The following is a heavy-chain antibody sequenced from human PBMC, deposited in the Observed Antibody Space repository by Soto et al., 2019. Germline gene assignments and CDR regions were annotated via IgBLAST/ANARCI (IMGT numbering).Heavy chain of an antibody. CDR2: ISYDGSNK. CDR1: GFTFSSYG. J-gene: IGHJ4*02. V-gene: IGHV3-30*18. CDR3: AKDGGEVRPSDY. D-gene: IGHD3-16*01. Sequence: PGGFLRLSCAASGFTFSSYGMHWVRQAPGKGLEWVAVISYDGSNKYYADSVKGRFTISRDNSKNTLYLQMNSLRAEDTAVYYCAKDGGEVRPSDYWGQGTLVTVSS.